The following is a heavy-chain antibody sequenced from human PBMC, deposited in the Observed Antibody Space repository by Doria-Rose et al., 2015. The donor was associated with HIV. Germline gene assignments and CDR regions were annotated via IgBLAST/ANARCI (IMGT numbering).Heavy chain of an antibody. Sequence: QESGPVLVKPTETLTLTCTVSGVSLSSPGVGVSWIRQPPGKALEWLANIFSDDERSYKTSLKSRFTISRGTSKSQVVLTMTDMDPVDTATYYCARIKSSRWYHKYYFDFWGQGTLVIVSA. V-gene: IGHV2-26*01. D-gene: IGHD6-13*01. CDR2: IFSDDER. J-gene: IGHJ4*02. CDR1: GVSLSSPGVG. CDR3: ARIKSSRWYHKYYFDF.